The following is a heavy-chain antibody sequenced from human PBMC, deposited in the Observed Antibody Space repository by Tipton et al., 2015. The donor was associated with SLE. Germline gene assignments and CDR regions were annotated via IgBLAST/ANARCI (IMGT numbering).Heavy chain of an antibody. J-gene: IGHJ4*02. Sequence: LRLSCTVSGGSISSYYWSWIRQPPGKGLEWIGYIYYSGSTNYNPSLKSRVTISVDTSKNQFSLKLSSVTAADTAVYYCALMVRGAFDYWGQGTLVTVSS. CDR1: GGSISSYY. CDR3: ALMVRGAFDY. D-gene: IGHD3-10*01. V-gene: IGHV4-59*01. CDR2: IYYSGST.